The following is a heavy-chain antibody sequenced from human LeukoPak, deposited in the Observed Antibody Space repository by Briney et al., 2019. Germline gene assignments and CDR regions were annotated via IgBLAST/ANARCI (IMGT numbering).Heavy chain of an antibody. J-gene: IGHJ4*02. CDR2: IYTDGSTK. CDR1: GFIFSNSV. D-gene: IGHD3-10*01. V-gene: IGHV3-33*01. CDR3: ARNSGGRRYYFTD. Sequence: AGGSLRLSCAASGFIFSNSVMHWVRQAPGKGLEWVTVIYTDGSTKYYADSVKGRFTISRDNSQNTLYLQMNSLRADDTAVYYCARNSGGRRYYFTDWGQGTLVTVSS.